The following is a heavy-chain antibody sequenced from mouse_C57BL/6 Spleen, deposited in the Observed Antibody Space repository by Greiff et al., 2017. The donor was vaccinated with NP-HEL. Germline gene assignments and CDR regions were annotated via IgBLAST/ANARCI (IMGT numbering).Heavy chain of an antibody. Sequence: QVQLQQPGAELVKPGASVKLSCKASGYTFTSYWMHWVKQRPGQGLEWIGMIHPNSGSTNYNEKFKSKATLTVDKSSSTAYMQLSSLTSEDSAVYYCARRVATSDWYLDVWGTGTTVTVSS. CDR1: GYTFTSYW. V-gene: IGHV1-64*01. CDR2: IHPNSGST. D-gene: IGHD1-1*01. J-gene: IGHJ1*03. CDR3: ARRVATSDWYLDV.